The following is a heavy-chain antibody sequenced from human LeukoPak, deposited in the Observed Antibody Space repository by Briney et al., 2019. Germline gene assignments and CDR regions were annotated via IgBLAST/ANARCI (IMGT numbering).Heavy chain of an antibody. Sequence: GGSLRLSCAASGFTFSSYAMSWVRQAPGKGLEWVSAISGSGGSTYYADSVKGRFTISRDNSKNTLYLQMNSLRAEDTAVYYCAKYSGSYHGETPFDYWGQGTLVTVSS. D-gene: IGHD1-26*01. CDR1: GFTFSSYA. CDR3: AKYSGSYHGETPFDY. V-gene: IGHV3-23*01. CDR2: ISGSGGST. J-gene: IGHJ4*02.